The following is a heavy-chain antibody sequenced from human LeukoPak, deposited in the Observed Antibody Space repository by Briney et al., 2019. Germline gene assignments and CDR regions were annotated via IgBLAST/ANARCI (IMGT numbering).Heavy chain of an antibody. J-gene: IGHJ4*02. Sequence: GGSLRLSCTASGFSFSDYYMGWIRQAPGKGLEWVSYISSSGITIHYAKSVKGRFTISRDNAKKALFLQMNSLRAEDTALYYCAKAFSSSWYNFDYWGQGTLVTVSS. V-gene: IGHV3-11*01. CDR3: AKAFSSSWYNFDY. D-gene: IGHD6-13*01. CDR2: ISSSGITI. CDR1: GFSFSDYY.